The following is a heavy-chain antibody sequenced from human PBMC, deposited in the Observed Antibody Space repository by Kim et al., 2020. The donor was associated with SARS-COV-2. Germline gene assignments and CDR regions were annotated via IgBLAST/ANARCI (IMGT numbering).Heavy chain of an antibody. D-gene: IGHD3-22*01. Sequence: GGSLRLSCATSGFTFSSYGIHWVRQAPGKGLEWVAIIWSDETNKYYADSVKGRFTSSRDNSKNTLYLQMNSLRVEDTAVYYCARAPWDYESSGYLELDYWGQGTLVTVSS. CDR1: GFTFSSYG. J-gene: IGHJ4*02. CDR3: ARAPWDYESSGYLELDY. CDR2: IWSDETNK. V-gene: IGHV3-33*01.